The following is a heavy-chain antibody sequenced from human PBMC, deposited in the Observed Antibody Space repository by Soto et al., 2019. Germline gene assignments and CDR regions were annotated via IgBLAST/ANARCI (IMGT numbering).Heavy chain of an antibody. J-gene: IGHJ4*02. Sequence: GGSLRLSCAASGFTFSSYAMIWVRQAPVNGLEFVSIIYTFYNRNYSDSLRGRFTISIYNSENSLYLQMGRLTVEDTAVYFCAISSAWNRLDYWGLGTLVTVSS. CDR1: GFTFSSYA. CDR2: IIYTFYNR. V-gene: IGHV3-23*03. D-gene: IGHD1-1*01. CDR3: AISSAWNRLDY.